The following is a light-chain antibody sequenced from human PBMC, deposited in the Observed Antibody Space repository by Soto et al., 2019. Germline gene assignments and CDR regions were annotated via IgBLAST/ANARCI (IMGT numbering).Light chain of an antibody. J-gene: IGKJ1*01. CDR2: GAS. Sequence: EIVLTQSPGTLSLSRGERATLSCRASQSISGTSLAWYQQKPGQAPRLLISGASSRATGIPDRFSVSGSGTEFTLSISSLEPEDFAVYYCHYGSSPPWTFAQGTKVDIK. CDR1: QSISGTS. V-gene: IGKV3-20*01. CDR3: HYGSSPPWT.